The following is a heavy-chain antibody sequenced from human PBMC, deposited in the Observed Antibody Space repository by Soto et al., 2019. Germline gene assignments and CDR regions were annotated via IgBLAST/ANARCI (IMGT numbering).Heavy chain of an antibody. CDR2: INHSGST. CDR3: ARGGYLRSGYFDY. V-gene: IGHV4-34*01. Sequence: PSETLSLTCAVYGGSFSGYYWSWIRQPPGKGLEWIGEINHSGSTNYNPSLKSRVTISVDTSKNQFSLKLSSVTAADTAVYYCARGGYLRSGYFDYWGQGTQVPVSS. D-gene: IGHD2-15*01. CDR1: GGSFSGYY. J-gene: IGHJ4*02.